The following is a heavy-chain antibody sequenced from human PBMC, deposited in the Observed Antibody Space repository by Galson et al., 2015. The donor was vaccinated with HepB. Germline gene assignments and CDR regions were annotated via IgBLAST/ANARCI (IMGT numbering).Heavy chain of an antibody. CDR2: ISWDGGST. CDR1: GFTFDDYT. Sequence: SLRLSCAASGFTFDDYTMHWVRQAPGKGLEWVSLISWDGGSTYYADSVKGRFTISRDNSKNSLYLQMNSLRSEDTAVYYCAKDIGGYGSTSCARWCYFDYWGQGTLVTVSS. D-gene: IGHD2-2*01. CDR3: AKDIGGYGSTSCARWCYFDY. V-gene: IGHV3-43*01. J-gene: IGHJ4*02.